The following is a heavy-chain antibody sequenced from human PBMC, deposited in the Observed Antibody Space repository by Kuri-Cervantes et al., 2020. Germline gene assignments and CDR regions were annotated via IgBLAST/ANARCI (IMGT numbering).Heavy chain of an antibody. J-gene: IGHJ4*02. Sequence: ASVKVSCKASGGTFSSYTIYWVRQAPGQGLEWMGWISTYNDDRTYAQKIQGRVTMTTDTSTSTAYMELRSLTSDDTAVYYCASRSDTVADLRGEGGFDQWGQGTLVTVSS. CDR2: ISTYNDDR. CDR3: ASRSDTVADLRGEGGFDQ. D-gene: IGHD3-10*01. CDR1: GGTFSSYT. V-gene: IGHV1-18*01.